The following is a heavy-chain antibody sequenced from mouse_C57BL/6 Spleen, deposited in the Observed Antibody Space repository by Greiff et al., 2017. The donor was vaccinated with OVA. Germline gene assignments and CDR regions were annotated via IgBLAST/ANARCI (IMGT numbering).Heavy chain of an antibody. J-gene: IGHJ2*01. CDR3: ARSDYYGSSYDY. D-gene: IGHD1-1*01. V-gene: IGHV1-55*01. CDR2: IYPGSGST. Sequence: VQLQQSGAELVKPGASVKMSCKASGYTFTSYWITWVKQRPGQGLEWIGDIYPGSGSTNYNEKFKSKATLTVDTSSSTAYMQLSSLTSEDSAVYYCARSDYYGSSYDYWGQGTTLTVSS. CDR1: GYTFTSYW.